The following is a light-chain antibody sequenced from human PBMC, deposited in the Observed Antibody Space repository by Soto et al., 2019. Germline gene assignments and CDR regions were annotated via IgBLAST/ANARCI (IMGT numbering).Light chain of an antibody. CDR3: QSYDSSLSVV. CDR1: SSNIVAGYD. V-gene: IGLV1-40*01. J-gene: IGLJ2*01. CDR2: GNS. Sequence: QSSLTQPPSVSGAPGQRVTISCTGSSSNIVAGYDVHWYQQLPGTAPKLLIYGNSNRPSGVPDRFSGSKSGTSASLAITGLRAEDEANYYCQSYDSSLSVVFGGGTKLTVL.